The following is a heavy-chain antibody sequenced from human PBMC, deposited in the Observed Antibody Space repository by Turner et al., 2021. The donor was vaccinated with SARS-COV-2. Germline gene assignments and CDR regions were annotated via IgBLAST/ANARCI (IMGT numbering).Heavy chain of an antibody. Sequence: QVQQVETGGGVVQPGRSLWLSCAASGFTLSRYAMHWVLQAPGKGLEWVALISYDGSNKYYADSVKGRFTISRDNSKNTLYLQMNSLRAEDTAVYYCAREMGQGMDVWGQGTTVTVSS. CDR1: GFTLSRYA. CDR3: AREMGQGMDV. J-gene: IGHJ6*02. V-gene: IGHV3-30*04. CDR2: ISYDGSNK. D-gene: IGHD3-16*01.